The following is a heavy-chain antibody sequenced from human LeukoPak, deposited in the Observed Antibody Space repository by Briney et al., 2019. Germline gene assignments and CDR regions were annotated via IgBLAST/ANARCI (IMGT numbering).Heavy chain of an antibody. CDR3: VRGYNSFNP. CDR1: GFTFSDYY. D-gene: IGHD1-20*01. Sequence: PGGSLRLSCAVSGFTFSDYYMDWVRQTPGRGLEWIARSRDKAHSYTTEYAASVRGRFTISRDESKNSLYLQMNSLKVEDTALYYCVRGYNSFNPWGQGIQVTVSS. J-gene: IGHJ5*02. CDR2: SRDKAHSYTT. V-gene: IGHV3-72*01.